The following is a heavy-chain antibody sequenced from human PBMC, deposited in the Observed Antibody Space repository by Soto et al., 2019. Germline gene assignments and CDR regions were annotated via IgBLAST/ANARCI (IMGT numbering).Heavy chain of an antibody. D-gene: IGHD3-10*01. CDR2: IYDSGST. Sequence: QVQLQESGPGLVKPSQTLSLTCTVSGGSITSGGYYWSWIRQHPGKGLEWLGYIYDSGSTLYNPSHKRRITLSVDTSKNQFSLKLSSVTVADTAVYFCARKQAGYFYGIDYWGQGTLVTVSS. J-gene: IGHJ4*02. CDR3: ARKQAGYFYGIDY. V-gene: IGHV4-31*03. CDR1: GGSITSGGYY.